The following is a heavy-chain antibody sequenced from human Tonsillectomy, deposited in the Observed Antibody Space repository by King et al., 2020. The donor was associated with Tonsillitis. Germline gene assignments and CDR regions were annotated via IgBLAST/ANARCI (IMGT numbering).Heavy chain of an antibody. CDR1: GFTFSSYA. CDR3: AGVTVGGGYSYGSQGAFDY. Sequence: VQLVESGGGVVQSGSALLLSCAASGFTFSSYAMNCVLQAPGKGLEWVEGISYYGRNKYYADSAKGRFTIFSDNSQNTLYLQMNSLRAEDTAVYYCAGVTVGGGYSYGSQGAFDYWGQGTLVTVSS. V-gene: IGHV3-30*04. J-gene: IGHJ4*02. D-gene: IGHD5-18*01. CDR2: ISYYGRNK.